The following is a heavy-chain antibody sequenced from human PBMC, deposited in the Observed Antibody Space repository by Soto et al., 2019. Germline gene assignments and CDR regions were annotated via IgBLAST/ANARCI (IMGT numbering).Heavy chain of an antibody. D-gene: IGHD3-10*01. Sequence: QVKLQELGPGLVKPSGTLSLTCAVSSGSISSSNWWSWVRQPPGKGLEWIGEIYHSWSTNDNPSLKRRVTISVDKSKNQFSLKLSSVTAADTAVYYCAKARGRYYYYYMDVWGKGTTVTVSS. CDR1: SGSISSSNW. J-gene: IGHJ6*03. CDR2: IYHSWST. CDR3: AKARGRYYYYYMDV. V-gene: IGHV4-4*02.